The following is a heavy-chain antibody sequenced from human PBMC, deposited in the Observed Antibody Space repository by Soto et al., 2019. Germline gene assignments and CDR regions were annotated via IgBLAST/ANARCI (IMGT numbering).Heavy chain of an antibody. CDR2: IYHSGST. CDR1: SVSISSSNW. V-gene: IGHV4-4*02. J-gene: IGHJ4*02. CDR3: ARTMVRGVAIFDY. Sequence: SETLSLTCAVSSVSISSSNWWIWVRQPPGKGLEWIGEIYHSGSTNYNPSLKSRVTISVDKSKNQFSLKLSSVTAADTAVYYCARTMVRGVAIFDYWGQGTLVTVSS. D-gene: IGHD3-10*01.